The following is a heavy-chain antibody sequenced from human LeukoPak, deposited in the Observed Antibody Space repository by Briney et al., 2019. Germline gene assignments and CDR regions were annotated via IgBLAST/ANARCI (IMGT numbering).Heavy chain of an antibody. CDR1: GFTFSSYS. D-gene: IGHD3-22*01. CDR3: ARAYYYDSSGYYTIFDY. J-gene: IGHJ4*02. CDR2: IWYDGSNK. V-gene: IGHV3-33*08. Sequence: GGSLRLSCAASGFTFSSYSMNWVRQAPGKGLEWVAVIWYDGSNKYYADSVKGRFTISRDNSKNTLYLQMNSLRAEDTAVYYCARAYYYDSSGYYTIFDYWGQGTLVTVSS.